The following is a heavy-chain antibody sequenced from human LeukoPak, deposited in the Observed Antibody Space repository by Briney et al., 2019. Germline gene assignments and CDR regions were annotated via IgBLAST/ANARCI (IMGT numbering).Heavy chain of an antibody. Sequence: ASVKVSCKASGYIFTSYDINWVRQATGQGLEWMGWMNPNSGNTGYAQKFQGRVTMTRNTSISTAYMELSSLRSEDTAVYYCARELEYCSGGSCYSPVGFDIWGQGTMVTVSS. D-gene: IGHD2-15*01. V-gene: IGHV1-8*01. CDR1: GYIFTSYD. CDR2: MNPNSGNT. J-gene: IGHJ3*02. CDR3: ARELEYCSGGSCYSPVGFDI.